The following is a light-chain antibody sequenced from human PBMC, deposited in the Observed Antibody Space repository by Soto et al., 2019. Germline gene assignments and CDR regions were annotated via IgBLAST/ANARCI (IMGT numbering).Light chain of an antibody. V-gene: IGKV3-11*01. CDR1: QTVSSY. J-gene: IGKJ5*01. Sequence: EIVLTQSPATLSLSPGERGTISCRASQTVSSYLAWYQQKPGQAPRLLVYDASDRATGIPARFSGSGSGTDFTLNISSLEPEDFAVYYCQQRRTFGQGTRLEIK. CDR2: DAS. CDR3: QQRRT.